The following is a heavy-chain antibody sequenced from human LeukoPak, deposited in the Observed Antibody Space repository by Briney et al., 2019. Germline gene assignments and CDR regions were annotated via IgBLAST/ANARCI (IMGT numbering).Heavy chain of an antibody. CDR2: INPNSGGT. D-gene: IGHD6-13*01. V-gene: IGHV1-2*02. CDR3: ARVAAKVGYSSSWHLDY. Sequence: ASVKVSCKASGYTFTGYYMHWVRQAPGQGLEWMGWINPNSGGTNYAQKFQGRVTMTRDTSISTACMELSRLRSDDTAVYYCARVAAKVGYSSSWHLDYWGQGTLVTVSS. J-gene: IGHJ4*02. CDR1: GYTFTGYY.